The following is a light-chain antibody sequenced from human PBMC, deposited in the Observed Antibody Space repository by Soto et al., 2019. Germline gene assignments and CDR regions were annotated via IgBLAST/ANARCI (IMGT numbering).Light chain of an antibody. V-gene: IGKV1-12*01. CDR1: QGFSTW. J-gene: IGKJ5*01. Sequence: QMTQSPSSVSAYVVAIVKITRRASQGFSTWLAWYQQKPGKAPNLLIYTASSLQSGVPSRFSGSGSGTHFTLTISSLQPEDIATYYCKQYENLINCGKGQRRGIK. CDR3: KQYENLIN. CDR2: TAS.